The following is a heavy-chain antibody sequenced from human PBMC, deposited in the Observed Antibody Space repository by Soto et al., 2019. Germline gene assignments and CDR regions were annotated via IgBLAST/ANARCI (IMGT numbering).Heavy chain of an antibody. D-gene: IGHD6-13*01. CDR2: VYYSGNT. CDR1: GGSISPYY. V-gene: IGHV4-59*01. Sequence: SETLSLTCTVSGGSISPYYWSWIRQPPGKGLEWIGYVYYSGNTNYNPSLESRVTISVDTSRNRFSLNLTSATAADTAVYYCARKGAAASYGHYYTDVWGRGTAVTVSS. CDR3: ARKGAAASYGHYYTDV. J-gene: IGHJ6*03.